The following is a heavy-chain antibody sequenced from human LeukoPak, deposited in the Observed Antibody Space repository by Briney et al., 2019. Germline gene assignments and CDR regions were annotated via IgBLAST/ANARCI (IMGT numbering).Heavy chain of an antibody. CDR3: AREMGYCSSTSCRDAFDI. D-gene: IGHD2-2*01. CDR1: GFTFSSYE. Sequence: GGSLRLSCAASGFTFSSYEMNWVRQAPGKGLEWVSYISGSGSTIYSADSVKGRFTISGDNAKNSLYLQMNSLRAEDTAIYYCAREMGYCSSTSCRDAFDIWGQGTMVTVSS. V-gene: IGHV3-48*03. J-gene: IGHJ3*02. CDR2: ISGSGSTI.